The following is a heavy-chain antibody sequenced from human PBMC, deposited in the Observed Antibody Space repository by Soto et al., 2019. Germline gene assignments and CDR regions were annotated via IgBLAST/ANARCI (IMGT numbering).Heavy chain of an antibody. Sequence: ASVKVSCKASGYTFTSYYMHWVRQAPGQGLEWMGIINPSGGSTSYAQKFRGRVTMTRDTSTSTVYMELSSLRSEDTAVYYCARVLSYDSSGPHAFDIWGQGTMVTVSS. J-gene: IGHJ3*02. CDR1: GYTFTSYY. V-gene: IGHV1-46*01. D-gene: IGHD3-22*01. CDR2: INPSGGST. CDR3: ARVLSYDSSGPHAFDI.